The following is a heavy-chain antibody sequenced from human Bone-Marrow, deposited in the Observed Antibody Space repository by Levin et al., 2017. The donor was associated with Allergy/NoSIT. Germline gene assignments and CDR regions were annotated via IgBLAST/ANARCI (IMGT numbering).Heavy chain of an antibody. CDR3: AKDRDYGGSSGVFDY. J-gene: IGHJ4*02. V-gene: IGHV3-23*01. CDR2: ISGSGGST. D-gene: IGHD4-23*01. Sequence: GGSLRLSCAASGFTFSSYAMTWVRQAPGKGLEWVSAISGSGGSTYYADSVKGRFTVSRDNSTNTLFLQMNSLRAEDKAVYYCAKDRDYGGSSGVFDYWGQGTLVTVSS. CDR1: GFTFSSYA.